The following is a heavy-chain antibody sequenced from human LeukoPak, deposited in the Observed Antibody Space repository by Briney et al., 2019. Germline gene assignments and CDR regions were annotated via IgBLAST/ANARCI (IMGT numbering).Heavy chain of an antibody. V-gene: IGHV3-66*01. CDR1: GFTVSSNY. D-gene: IGHD2/OR15-2a*01. CDR3: ARAPPFSDTFYDLDY. J-gene: IGHJ4*02. Sequence: GGSLRLSCAASGFTVSSNYMSWVRQAPGKGLEWVSVLYSGGSTYYADSVKGRFTISRDNSKNTLYLQMNSLRAEDTAVYYCARAPPFSDTFYDLDYWGQGTLVTVSS. CDR2: LYSGGST.